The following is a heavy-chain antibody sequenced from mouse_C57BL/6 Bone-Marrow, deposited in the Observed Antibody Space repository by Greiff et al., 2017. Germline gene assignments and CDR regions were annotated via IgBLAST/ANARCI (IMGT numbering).Heavy chain of an antibody. Sequence: VQLQQSGPELVKPGASVKIPCKASGYTFTDYNMDWVKQSHGKSLEWIGDINPNNGGTIYNQKFKGKATLTVDKSSSTAYMELRSLTSEDTAVYYCARGYGGGNYWYFDVWGTGTTGTVSS. CDR3: ARGYGGGNYWYFDV. V-gene: IGHV1-18*01. D-gene: IGHD2-2*01. CDR1: GYTFTDYN. CDR2: INPNNGGT. J-gene: IGHJ1*03.